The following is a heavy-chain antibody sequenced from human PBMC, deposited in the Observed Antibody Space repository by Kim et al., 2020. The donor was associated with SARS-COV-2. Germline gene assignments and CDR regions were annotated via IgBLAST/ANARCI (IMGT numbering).Heavy chain of an antibody. J-gene: IGHJ6*02. CDR3: ARDPWLRLRGLTYSYYGMDV. CDR1: GFTFSSCA. V-gene: IGHV3-30-3*01. Sequence: GGSLRLYCAASGFTFSSCAMHWVRQAPGKGLEWVAVISYDGSNKNYADSVKGRFTISRDNSKNTLYLQMNSLRAEDTALYYCARDPWLRLRGLTYSYYGMDVWGQGTTVTVSS. D-gene: IGHD3-10*01. CDR2: ISYDGSNK.